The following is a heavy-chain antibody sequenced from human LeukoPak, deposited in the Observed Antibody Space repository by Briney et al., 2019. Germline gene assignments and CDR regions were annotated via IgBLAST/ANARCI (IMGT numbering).Heavy chain of an antibody. J-gene: IGHJ4*02. CDR2: IWYDGSNK. V-gene: IGHV3-33*01. Sequence: GRSLRLSCAASGFTFSSYGMHWVRQAPGKGLEWVAVIWYDGSNKYYADSVKGRFTISRDNFKNTLYLQMNSLRAEDTAVYYCARDAGSYYFDYWGQGTLVTVPS. CDR1: GFTFSSYG. D-gene: IGHD1-26*01. CDR3: ARDAGSYYFDY.